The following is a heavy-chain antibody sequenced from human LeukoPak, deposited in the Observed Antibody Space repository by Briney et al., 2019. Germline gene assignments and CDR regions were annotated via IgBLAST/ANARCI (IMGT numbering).Heavy chain of an antibody. J-gene: IGHJ3*02. CDR2: ISGSGGST. V-gene: IGHV3-23*01. Sequence: PGGSLRLSCAASGFTFSSYGMSWVRQAPGKGLEWVSAISGSGGSTYYADSVKGRFTISRDNSKNTLYLQMNSLRAEDTAVYYCAKAALSDWYYYDSNGAFDIWGQGTMVTVSS. D-gene: IGHD3-22*01. CDR1: GFTFSSYG. CDR3: AKAALSDWYYYDSNGAFDI.